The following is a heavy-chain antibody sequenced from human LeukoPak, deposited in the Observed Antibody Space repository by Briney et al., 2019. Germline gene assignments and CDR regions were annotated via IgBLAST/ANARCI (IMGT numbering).Heavy chain of an antibody. Sequence: GASVKVSCKASGYTFTGYYMHWVRQAPGQGLEWMGWISAYNGNTNYAQKFQGRVTMTRDTSTSTVYMELSSLRSEDTAVYYCASEWELLFWGQGTLVTVSS. J-gene: IGHJ4*02. CDR1: GYTFTGYY. D-gene: IGHD1-26*01. V-gene: IGHV1-2*02. CDR3: ASEWELLF. CDR2: ISAYNGNT.